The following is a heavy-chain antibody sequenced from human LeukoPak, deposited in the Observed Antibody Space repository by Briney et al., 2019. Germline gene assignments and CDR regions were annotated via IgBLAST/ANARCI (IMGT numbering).Heavy chain of an antibody. CDR3: ARAAWSGYLGTYYFDY. D-gene: IGHD3-3*01. CDR2: IKQDGSEK. CDR1: GFTFSSYW. J-gene: IGHJ4*02. V-gene: IGHV3-7*01. Sequence: GGSLRLSCAVSGFTFSSYWMSWVRQAPGKGLEWVANIKQDGSEKYYVDSVKGRFTISRDNAKDSLYLQMNSLRAEDTAVCYCARAAWSGYLGTYYFDYWGQGTLVTVSS.